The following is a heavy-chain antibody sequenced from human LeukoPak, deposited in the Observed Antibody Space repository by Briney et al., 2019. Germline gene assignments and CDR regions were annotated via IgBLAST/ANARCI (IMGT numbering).Heavy chain of an antibody. D-gene: IGHD1/OR15-1a*01. CDR3: ARDLGGGNNGMDY. J-gene: IGHJ4*02. CDR1: GYTLTGYY. Sequence: GASVKVSCKASGYTLTGYYMHWVRQAPGQGLEWMGWINPNSGGTNYAQKLQGRVTMTRDTSISTAYMELSRLRSDDTAVYYCARDLGGGNNGMDYWGQGTLVTVSS. CDR2: INPNSGGT. V-gene: IGHV1-2*02.